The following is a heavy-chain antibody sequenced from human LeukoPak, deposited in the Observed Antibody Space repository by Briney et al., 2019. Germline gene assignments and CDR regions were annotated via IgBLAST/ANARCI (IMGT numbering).Heavy chain of an antibody. V-gene: IGHV3-23*01. D-gene: IGHD3-22*01. Sequence: GGSLRLSCAASGFTFSSYAMSWVRQAPGKGLEWVSAISGSGGSTYYADSVKGRFTISRDNSKNTLYLQMNSLRAEDTAVYYCAKDLGYYDSSGYYYYYYMDVWGKGTTVTVSS. CDR1: GFTFSSYA. CDR2: ISGSGGST. J-gene: IGHJ6*03. CDR3: AKDLGYYDSSGYYYYYYMDV.